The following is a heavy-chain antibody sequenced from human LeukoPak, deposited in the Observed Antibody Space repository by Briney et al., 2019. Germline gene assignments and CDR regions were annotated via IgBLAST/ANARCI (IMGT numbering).Heavy chain of an antibody. CDR1: GYSFTSYW. J-gene: IGHJ4*02. D-gene: IGHD2-2*02. CDR2: IYPGDSDT. V-gene: IGHV5-51*01. Sequence: GESLKISCKGSGYSFTSYWIGWVRHMPGKGLDWMGIIYPGDSDTRYSPSFQGQVTISADKSISTAYLQWSSLKASDTAMYYCARFLGYRSSTSCYTPYFDYWGQGTLVTVSS. CDR3: ARFLGYRSSTSCYTPYFDY.